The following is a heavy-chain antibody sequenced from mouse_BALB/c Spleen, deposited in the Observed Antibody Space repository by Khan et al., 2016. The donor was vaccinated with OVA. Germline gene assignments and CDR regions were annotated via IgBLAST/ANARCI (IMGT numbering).Heavy chain of an antibody. CDR2: ISYSDST. Sequence: EVQLQESGPSLVKPSQTLSLTCSVTGDSITSGYWNWIRRFPGNKLEYMGYISYSDSTFYNPSLQSRLSFTRVTSKNHYYLQLNSVTTEDTATYYCARWNYRYDGYFDYWGQGTTLTVSS. CDR3: ARWNYRYDGYFDY. CDR1: GDSITSGY. D-gene: IGHD2-14*01. J-gene: IGHJ2*01. V-gene: IGHV3-8*02.